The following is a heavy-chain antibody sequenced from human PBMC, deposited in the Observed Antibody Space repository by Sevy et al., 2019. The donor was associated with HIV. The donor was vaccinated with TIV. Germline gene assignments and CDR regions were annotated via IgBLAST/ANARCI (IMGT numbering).Heavy chain of an antibody. J-gene: IGHJ4*02. CDR1: GFTFGDYA. CDR3: SREGQGRGSSGWYRYDY. Sequence: GGSLRLSCTASGFTFGDYAMSWVRQAPGKGLEWVGFIRSKAYGGTPEYAASVKGRFTFSRDDSKSIAYLQMNSLKTEDTGVYYCSREGQGRGSSGWYRYDYWGQGTLVTVSS. CDR2: IRSKAYGGTP. D-gene: IGHD6-19*01. V-gene: IGHV3-49*04.